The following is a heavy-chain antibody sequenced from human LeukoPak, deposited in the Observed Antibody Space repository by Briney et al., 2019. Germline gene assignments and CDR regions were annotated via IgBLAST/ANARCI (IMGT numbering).Heavy chain of an antibody. CDR2: ISWNSGSI. V-gene: IGHV3-9*01. Sequence: GGSLRLSCAASGFTFDDYAMHWVRQAPGKGLEWVSGISWNSGSIGYADSVKGRFTISRDNAKNSLYLQMNSLRAEDTALYYCAKGALYSSGWYGPYGYWGQGTLVPVSS. CDR1: GFTFDDYA. J-gene: IGHJ4*02. CDR3: AKGALYSSGWYGPYGY. D-gene: IGHD6-19*01.